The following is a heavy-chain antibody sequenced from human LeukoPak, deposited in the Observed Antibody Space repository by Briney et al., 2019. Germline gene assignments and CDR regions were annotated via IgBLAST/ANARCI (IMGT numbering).Heavy chain of an antibody. D-gene: IGHD2-2*01. V-gene: IGHV4-34*01. Sequence: PSETLSLTCAVYGGSFSGYYWSWIRQPPGKGLEWIGEINHSGSTNYNPSLKSRVTISVDTSKNQFSLKLSSVTAADTAVYYCARGGIVVVPAAYYYYGMDVWGQGTTVTVSS. CDR1: GGSFSGYY. CDR2: INHSGST. CDR3: ARGGIVVVPAAYYYYGMDV. J-gene: IGHJ6*02.